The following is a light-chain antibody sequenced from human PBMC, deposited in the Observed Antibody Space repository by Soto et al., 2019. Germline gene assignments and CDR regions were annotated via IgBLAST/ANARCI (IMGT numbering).Light chain of an antibody. CDR1: QSISSY. V-gene: IGKV1-39*01. CDR2: AAS. J-gene: IGKJ5*01. Sequence: DIQMTQSPSSLSASVGDRVTITCRASQSISSYLNWYQQKPGKAPKLLIYAASSLQSGVPSRFSGSGSGTDFTLTISSLQPGDFANYYCQQSYSNPPITFGQGTRLEIX. CDR3: QQSYSNPPIT.